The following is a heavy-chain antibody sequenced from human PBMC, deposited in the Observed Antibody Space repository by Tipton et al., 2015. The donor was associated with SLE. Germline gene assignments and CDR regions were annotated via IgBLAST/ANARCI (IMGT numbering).Heavy chain of an antibody. CDR2: IYYSGST. CDR3: ARGRYYFDY. V-gene: IGHV4-34*01. J-gene: IGHJ4*02. CDR1: GGSFSGYS. Sequence: TLSLTCAVYGGSFSGYSWTWIRQPPGKGLEWIGSIYYSGSTYYNPSLKSRVTISVDTSKNQFSLKLSSVTAADTAVYYCARGRYYFDYWGQGTLVTVSS.